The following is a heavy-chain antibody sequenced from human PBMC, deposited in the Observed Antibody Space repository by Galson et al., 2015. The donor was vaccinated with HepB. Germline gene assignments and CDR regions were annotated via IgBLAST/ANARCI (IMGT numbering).Heavy chain of an antibody. CDR2: VSYDGSVK. CDR3: AKDGGYFGFWSGYSNPTTYSFEY. Sequence: SLRLSCAASGFTFSDYGMHWVRQAPGKGLEWMAVVSYDGSVKYYADSVKGRFTIARDSSKNTLYLQMSSLRPEDTAVYYCAKDGGYFGFWSGYSNPTTYSFEYWGQGTVVTVSS. D-gene: IGHD3-3*01. V-gene: IGHV3-30*18. J-gene: IGHJ4*02. CDR1: GFTFSDYG.